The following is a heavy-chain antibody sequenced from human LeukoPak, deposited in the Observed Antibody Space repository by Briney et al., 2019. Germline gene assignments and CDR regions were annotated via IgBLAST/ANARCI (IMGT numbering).Heavy chain of an antibody. V-gene: IGHV3-53*01. CDR3: ARETSFSYFDY. D-gene: IGHD1-1*01. CDR2: IYSGGST. CDR1: GFTVSSNY. Sequence: GGSLRLSCAASGFTVSSNYMSWVRQAPGKGLEWVSVIYSGGSTYYADSVKGRFTISRDNSKNTLYLQMNSLRAEDTAVYYCARETSFSYFDYWGQGTLVTVSS. J-gene: IGHJ4*02.